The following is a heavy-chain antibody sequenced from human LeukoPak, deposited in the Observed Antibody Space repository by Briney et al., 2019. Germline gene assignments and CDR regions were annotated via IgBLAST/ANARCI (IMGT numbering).Heavy chain of an antibody. D-gene: IGHD1-1*01. CDR3: ARVPTGYRYFDL. J-gene: IGHJ2*01. CDR2: MHQSGAT. V-gene: IGHV4-34*01. Sequence: SETLSLTCAVYGDSFSGYYWSWIRQTPGKGLEWIGEMHQSGATNYNPFFKRRVTISVDTSKNQFSLKLSSVTAADTAVYYCARVPTGYRYFDLWGRGTLVTVSS. CDR1: GDSFSGYY.